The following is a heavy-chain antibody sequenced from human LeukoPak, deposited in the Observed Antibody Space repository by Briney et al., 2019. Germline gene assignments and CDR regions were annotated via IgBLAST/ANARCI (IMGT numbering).Heavy chain of an antibody. V-gene: IGHV1-46*01. CDR2: INPSGGST. Sequence: ASVKVSCKASGYTFTSYYMHWVRQAPGQGLEWMGIINPSGGSTSNAQKFQGRVTMTRDMSTSTVYMELSSLRSEDTAVYYCARDQATYYYDSSGYGWFDPWGQGTLVTVSS. J-gene: IGHJ5*02. D-gene: IGHD3-22*01. CDR3: ARDQATYYYDSSGYGWFDP. CDR1: GYTFTSYY.